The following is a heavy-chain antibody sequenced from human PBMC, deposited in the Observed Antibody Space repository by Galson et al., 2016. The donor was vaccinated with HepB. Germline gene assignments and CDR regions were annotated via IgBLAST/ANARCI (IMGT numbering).Heavy chain of an antibody. CDR3: AGVGPLSSGWFEERQNWLDP. CDR1: GGTFSSYV. D-gene: IGHD6-19*01. J-gene: IGHJ5*02. CDR2: IIPIFDTT. Sequence: SVKVSCKASGGTFSSYVISWVRQAPGQGLEWMGGIIPIFDTTKYAQKFQGRVTITADESTSSAYMELSSLRSEDTAVYYCAGVGPLSSGWFEERQNWLDPWGQGTLVTVSS. V-gene: IGHV1-69*13.